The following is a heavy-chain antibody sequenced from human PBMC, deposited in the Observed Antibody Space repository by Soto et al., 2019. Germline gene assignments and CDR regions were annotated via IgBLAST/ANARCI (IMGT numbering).Heavy chain of an antibody. CDR1: GGSFSGSY. D-gene: IGHD2-2*01. Sequence: SETLSLTCAVYGGSFSGSYWSWFFQPPGKGLEWIGEINHSGNTNYNPSLKSRVTISVDTSKNQFSLKLSSVTAADTAVYYCARSHHIVLVPAARGLFDPWGKGNLVTVS. CDR2: INHSGNT. CDR3: ARSHHIVLVPAARGLFDP. V-gene: IGHV4-34*01. J-gene: IGHJ5*02.